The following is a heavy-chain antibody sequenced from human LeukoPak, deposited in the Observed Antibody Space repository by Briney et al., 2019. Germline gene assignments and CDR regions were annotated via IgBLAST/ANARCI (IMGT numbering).Heavy chain of an antibody. J-gene: IGHJ4*02. V-gene: IGHV1-2*02. Sequence: ASVKVSXKASGYTFTGYYMHWVRQAPGQGLEWMGWINPKSGRTNYAQKFQGRVTMTRDTSISTAYMELSRLRSDDTAVYYCARERGRIRSSFDYWGQGTLVTVSS. CDR1: GYTFTGYY. CDR2: INPKSGRT. CDR3: ARERGRIRSSFDY.